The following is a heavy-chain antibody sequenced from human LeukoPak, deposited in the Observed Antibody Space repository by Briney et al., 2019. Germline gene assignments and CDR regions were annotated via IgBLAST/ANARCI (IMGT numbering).Heavy chain of an antibody. CDR1: GFTFSSYA. D-gene: IGHD3-10*01. J-gene: IGHJ6*02. V-gene: IGHV4-34*01. CDR3: VRGYLGSGRISGDYYYGMDV. Sequence: GSLRLSCAASGFTFSSYAMSWIRQPPGKGLEWIGEINHSGSTNYNPSLKSRVTISEDTSKNQFSLKLSSVTAADTAVYYCVRGYLGSGRISGDYYYGMDVWGQGTTVTVSS. CDR2: INHSGST.